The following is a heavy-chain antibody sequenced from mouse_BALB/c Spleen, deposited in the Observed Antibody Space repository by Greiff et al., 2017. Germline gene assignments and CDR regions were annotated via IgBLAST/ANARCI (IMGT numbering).Heavy chain of an antibody. CDR2: ISSGGSYT. J-gene: IGHJ4*01. D-gene: IGHD2-1*01. Sequence: EVKLMESGGGLVKPGGSLKLSCAASGFTFSSYTMSWVRQTPEKRLEWVATISSGGSYTYYPDSVKGRFTISRDNAKNTLYLQMSSLKSEDTAMYYCTRAYGNYGYYAMDYWGQGTSVTVSS. V-gene: IGHV5-6-4*01. CDR1: GFTFSSYT. CDR3: TRAYGNYGYYAMDY.